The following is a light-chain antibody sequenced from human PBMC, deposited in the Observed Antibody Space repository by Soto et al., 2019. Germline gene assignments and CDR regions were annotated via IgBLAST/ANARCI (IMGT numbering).Light chain of an antibody. CDR3: QQRNSWPPTFT. CDR2: DTS. J-gene: IGKJ5*01. V-gene: IGKV3-11*01. Sequence: IVLTQSPATLSLSPWEREKLYCRAIQSVGSFLAWYQQKPGQAPRLLIYDTSIRATGIPARFSGSGSGTDFTLTISSLEPEDFAVYYCQQRNSWPPTFTFGQGTRLEIK. CDR1: QSVGSF.